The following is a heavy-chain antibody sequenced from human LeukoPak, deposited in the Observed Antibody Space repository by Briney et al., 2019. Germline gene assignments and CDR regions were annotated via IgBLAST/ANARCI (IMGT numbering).Heavy chain of an antibody. D-gene: IGHD2-15*01. V-gene: IGHV1-18*01. J-gene: IGHJ4*02. CDR2: ISSYNGNT. Sequence: ASVKVSCKASGYTFTSYGINWVRQAPGQGLEWMGWISSYNGNTNYAQKFQGRVTMTTDTSMSTAYLELRSLRSDDTAVYYCATALYCTGGTCYSVEYYFDYWGQGTLVTVSS. CDR3: ATALYCTGGTCYSVEYYFDY. CDR1: GYTFTSYG.